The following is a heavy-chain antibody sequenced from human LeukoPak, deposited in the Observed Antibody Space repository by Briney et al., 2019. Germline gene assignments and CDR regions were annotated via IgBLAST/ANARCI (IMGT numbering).Heavy chain of an antibody. CDR3: ARDPDPLTIFGAPDY. J-gene: IGHJ4*02. Sequence: GGSLRLSCAASGFTFSSYAMHWVRQAPGKGLEWVAVISYDGSNKYYADSVKGRFTISRDNSKNTLYLQMNSLRAEDTAVYYCARDPDPLTIFGAPDYWGQGTLVTVSS. CDR1: GFTFSSYA. D-gene: IGHD3-3*01. CDR2: ISYDGSNK. V-gene: IGHV3-30*01.